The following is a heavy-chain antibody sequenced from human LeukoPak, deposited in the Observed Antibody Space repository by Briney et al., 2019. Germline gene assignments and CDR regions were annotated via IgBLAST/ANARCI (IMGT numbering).Heavy chain of an antibody. CDR3: ARDNYAATQYYYYYMDV. CDR1: GFTFSSYG. J-gene: IGHJ6*03. D-gene: IGHD1-26*01. Sequence: GGSLRLSCAASGFTFSSYGMHWVRQAPGKGLEWVAVISYDGSNKYYADSVKGRFTISRDNSKNTLYLQMNSLRAEDTAVYYCARDNYAATQYYYYYMDVWGKGTTVTVSS. V-gene: IGHV3-30*03. CDR2: ISYDGSNK.